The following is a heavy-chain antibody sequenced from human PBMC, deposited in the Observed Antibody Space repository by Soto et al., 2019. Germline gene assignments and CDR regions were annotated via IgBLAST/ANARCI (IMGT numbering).Heavy chain of an antibody. CDR1: GFTFSSYA. V-gene: IGHV3-23*01. CDR3: AKGDGVTIFGVVTTFDY. D-gene: IGHD3-3*01. CDR2: ISGSGGST. Sequence: GGSLRLSCAASGFTFSSYAMSWVRQAPGKGLEWVSAISGSGGSTYYADSVKGRFTISRDNSKNTLYLQMNSLRAEDTAVYYCAKGDGVTIFGVVTTFDYWGQGTLVTVSS. J-gene: IGHJ4*02.